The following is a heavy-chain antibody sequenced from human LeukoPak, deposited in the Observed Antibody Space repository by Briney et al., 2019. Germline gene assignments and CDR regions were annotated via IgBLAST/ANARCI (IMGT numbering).Heavy chain of an antibody. Sequence: ASVKVSCKASGGTFSSYAISWVRQAPGQGLEWMGGIIPIFGTANYAQKLQGRVTITADKSTSTAYMELSSLRSEDTAVYYCARGLSLTIFGNYYYYYGMDVWGQGTTVTVSS. V-gene: IGHV1-69*06. D-gene: IGHD3-3*01. CDR1: GGTFSSYA. CDR3: ARGLSLTIFGNYYYYYGMDV. CDR2: IIPIFGTA. J-gene: IGHJ6*02.